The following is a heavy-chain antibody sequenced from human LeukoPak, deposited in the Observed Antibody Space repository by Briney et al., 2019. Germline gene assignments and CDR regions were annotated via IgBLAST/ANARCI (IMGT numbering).Heavy chain of an antibody. V-gene: IGHV1-69*06. Sequence: SVKVSCKASGGTFSNYAISWVRQAPGQGLEWMGGIIPIFGTANYAQKFRGRVTITADKSTRTAYMELRSLRSDDTAVYFCASNGSSSTLDYWGQGTLVIVSS. D-gene: IGHD6-6*01. CDR2: IIPIFGTA. J-gene: IGHJ4*02. CDR1: GGTFSNYA. CDR3: ASNGSSSTLDY.